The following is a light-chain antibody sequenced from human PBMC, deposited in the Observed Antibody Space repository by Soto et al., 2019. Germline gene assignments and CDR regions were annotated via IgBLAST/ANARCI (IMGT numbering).Light chain of an antibody. Sequence: DIVMTQSPDSLAVSLGERATINCKSSQSLLYSSNSKNMLAWYQQKPGQPPNLLIYWASTRESGVPDRFSGSGSGTDFTLTISSLQAEDVAVYYCQQYYSTPWTFGQGTKVEIK. CDR1: QSLLYSSNSKNM. CDR2: WAS. J-gene: IGKJ1*01. V-gene: IGKV4-1*01. CDR3: QQYYSTPWT.